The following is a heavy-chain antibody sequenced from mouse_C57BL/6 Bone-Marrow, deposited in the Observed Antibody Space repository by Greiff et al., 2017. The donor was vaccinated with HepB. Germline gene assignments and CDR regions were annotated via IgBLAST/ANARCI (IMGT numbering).Heavy chain of an antibody. Sequence: QVQLQQPGAELVKPGASVKLSCKASGYTFTSYWMQWVKQRPGQGLEWIGEIDPSDSYTNYNQKFKGKATLTVDTSSSTAYMQLSSLTSEDSAVYYCARDTTVVAVYWYFDVWGTGTTVTVSS. D-gene: IGHD1-1*01. CDR3: ARDTTVVAVYWYFDV. J-gene: IGHJ1*03. CDR1: GYTFTSYW. CDR2: IDPSDSYT. V-gene: IGHV1-50*01.